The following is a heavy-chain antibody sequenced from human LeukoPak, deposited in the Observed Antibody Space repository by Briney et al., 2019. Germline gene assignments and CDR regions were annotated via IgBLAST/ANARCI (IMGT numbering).Heavy chain of an antibody. V-gene: IGHV1-18*01. Sequence: SWVRQXXXQGLEWMGXISAYNGNTNYAQKLQGRVTMTTDTSTSTAYMELRSLRSDDTAVYYCARDTYYYDSSGYYNLDYWGQGTLVTVSS. CDR2: ISAYNGNT. D-gene: IGHD3-22*01. J-gene: IGHJ4*02. CDR3: ARDTYYYDSSGYYNLDY.